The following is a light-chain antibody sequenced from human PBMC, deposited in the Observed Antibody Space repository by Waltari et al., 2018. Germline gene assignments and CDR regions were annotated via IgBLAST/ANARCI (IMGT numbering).Light chain of an antibody. J-gene: IGLJ3*02. CDR1: NPNTGSIY. Sequence: QSVLIQPPSASETPGQRVTISCSGSNPNTGSIYVCRYQHLPGTAPELLIYRNTQRPSGVPDRFSGSKSDTSASLAISGLRSEDEADYYCAAWDDSLRAWVFGGGTKLTVL. CDR2: RNT. V-gene: IGLV1-47*01. CDR3: AAWDDSLRAWV.